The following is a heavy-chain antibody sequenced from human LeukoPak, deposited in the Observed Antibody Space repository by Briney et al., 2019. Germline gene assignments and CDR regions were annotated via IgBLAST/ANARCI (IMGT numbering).Heavy chain of an antibody. V-gene: IGHV3-23*01. CDR2: ISGSGGST. CDR3: AKAPVAAGRAEYFQH. D-gene: IGHD6-13*01. Sequence: ETLSLTCTVSGGSISSSSYYWGWIRQPPGKGLEWVSAISGSGGSTYYADSVKGRFTISRDNSKNTLYLQMNSLRAEDTAVYYCAKAPVAAGRAEYFQHWGQGTLVTVSS. J-gene: IGHJ1*01. CDR1: GGSISSSSYY.